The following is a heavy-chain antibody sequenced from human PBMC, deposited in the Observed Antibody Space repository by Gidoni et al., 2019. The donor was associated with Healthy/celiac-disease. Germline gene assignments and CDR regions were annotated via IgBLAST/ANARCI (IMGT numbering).Heavy chain of an antibody. CDR3: ARIRRSPGYYYYYYGMDV. J-gene: IGHJ6*02. V-gene: IGHV2-70*01. CDR2: IDWDDDK. Sequence: QVTLRESGPALVKPTQTLTLTCTFSGFSLSPSGMCVSWIRPPPGKALEWLALIDWDDDKYYSTSLKTRLTISKDTSKNQVVLTMTNMDPVDTATYYCARIRRSPGYYYYYYGMDVWGQGTTVTVSS. D-gene: IGHD7-27*01. CDR1: GFSLSPSGMC.